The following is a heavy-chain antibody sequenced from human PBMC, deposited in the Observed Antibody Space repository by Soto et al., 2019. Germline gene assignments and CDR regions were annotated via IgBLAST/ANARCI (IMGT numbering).Heavy chain of an antibody. V-gene: IGHV1-69*13. J-gene: IGHJ6*02. CDR1: GGTFSSYA. CDR2: IIPIFGTA. D-gene: IGHD2-15*01. Sequence: SVKVSCKASGGTFSSYAISWVRQAPGQGLEWMGGIIPIFGTANYAQKFQGRVTITADESTSTAYMELCSLRSEDTAVYYCAREDIVVVVASPYYYGMDVWGQGTTVTVS. CDR3: AREDIVVVVASPYYYGMDV.